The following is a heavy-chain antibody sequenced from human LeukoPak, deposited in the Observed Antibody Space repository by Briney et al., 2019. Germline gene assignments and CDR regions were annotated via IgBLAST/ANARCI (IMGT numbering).Heavy chain of an antibody. D-gene: IGHD3-22*01. J-gene: IGHJ3*02. CDR2: ISGSGGST. Sequence: GGSLRLSCAASGFTFSSYAMSWVRQAPGKGLEWVSAISGSGGSTYYADSVKGRFTISRDNSKNTLYLQMNSLRAEDTAVYYCAKSRVEGNPMIVVVLSPHDAFDIWGQGTMVTVSS. CDR1: GFTFSSYA. V-gene: IGHV3-23*01. CDR3: AKSRVEGNPMIVVVLSPHDAFDI.